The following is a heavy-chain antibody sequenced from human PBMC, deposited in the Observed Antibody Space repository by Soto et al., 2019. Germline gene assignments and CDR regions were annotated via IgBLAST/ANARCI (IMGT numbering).Heavy chain of an antibody. D-gene: IGHD2-8*02. J-gene: IGHJ4*02. CDR3: ARGGGVYYLDY. Sequence: SETLSLTCTVSGGSISSYYWSWIRQPPGKGLEWIGYIYYSGITDYNPSLKSRVTISVDTSKSQFSLKLSSVTAADTAVYYCARGGGVYYLDYWGQGTLVTVSS. CDR2: IYYSGIT. CDR1: GGSISSYY. V-gene: IGHV4-59*01.